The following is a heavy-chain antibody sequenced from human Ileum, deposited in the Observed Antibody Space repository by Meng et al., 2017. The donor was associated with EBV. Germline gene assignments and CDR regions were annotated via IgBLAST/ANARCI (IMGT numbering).Heavy chain of an antibody. CDR1: GGSFSSRKYY. Sequence: HLNLRESVPGLVKPSETLSLTCSVAGGSFSSRKYYWGWIRQPPGQALEWIASIYYSGTTYYNPSLQSRVSISVDKSKNQVSLNMTSMTAADTAVYYCASRELAPFDYWGQGTLVTVSS. CDR2: IYYSGTT. D-gene: IGHD1-26*01. J-gene: IGHJ4*02. CDR3: ASRELAPFDY. V-gene: IGHV4-39*07.